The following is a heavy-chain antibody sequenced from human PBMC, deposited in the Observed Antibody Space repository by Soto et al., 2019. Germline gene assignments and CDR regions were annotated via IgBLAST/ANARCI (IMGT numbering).Heavy chain of an antibody. CDR3: ARGGGSFSNGWYFDD. CDR1: GVSIRNGY. CDR2: IYYSGSA. Sequence: QVQLQESGPGLVKPSETMSLTCTVSGVSIRNGYWNWVRQSPGKGLEWIGFIYYSGSAKYNPSLESRVTKSADTSKNQVSLKLSSVTATDTAFYYCARGGGSFSNGWYFDDWGQGTLVTVSS. J-gene: IGHJ4*02. D-gene: IGHD6-19*01. V-gene: IGHV4-59*08.